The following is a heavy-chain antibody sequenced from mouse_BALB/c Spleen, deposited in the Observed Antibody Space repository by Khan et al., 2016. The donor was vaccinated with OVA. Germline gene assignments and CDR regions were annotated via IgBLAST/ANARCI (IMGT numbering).Heavy chain of an antibody. Sequence: QVQLKESGAELARPGASVKMSCKASGYTFTSYTMHWVKQRPGQGLEWIGFINPSSGYTNYNQKFKDKATLTADKSSSTAYMQLSSLTSEDSAVYYCARSGAYYRYDGYFDVGGAGTTVTVSS. V-gene: IGHV1-4*01. CDR3: ARSGAYYRYDGYFDV. CDR2: INPSSGYT. J-gene: IGHJ1*01. CDR1: GYTFTSYT. D-gene: IGHD2-14*01.